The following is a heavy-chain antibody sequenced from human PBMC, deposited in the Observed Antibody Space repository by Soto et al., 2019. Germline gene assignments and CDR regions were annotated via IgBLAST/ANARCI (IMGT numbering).Heavy chain of an antibody. CDR2: MNPNTGNT. CDR1: GYTFTDYD. D-gene: IGHD6-13*01. V-gene: IGHV1-8*01. Sequence: QVQLVQSGAEVVKPGASVKVSCKAYGYTFTDYDINWARQAAGRGLEWMGWMNPNTGNTAYAQKFQGRLTSSRDTSMGTAYMDLSSLTSDDTAVYYCARGFSSYSDFWAQGTLVTVSS. CDR3: ARGFSSYSDF. J-gene: IGHJ4*02.